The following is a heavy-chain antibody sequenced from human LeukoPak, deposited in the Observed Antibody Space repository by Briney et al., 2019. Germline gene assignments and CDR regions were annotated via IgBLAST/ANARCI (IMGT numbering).Heavy chain of an antibody. CDR2: IYYSGST. CDR1: GGSISSYY. D-gene: IGHD3-16*02. CDR3: ARHNYDYVWGSYRYNYFDY. J-gene: IGHJ4*02. V-gene: IGHV4-59*08. Sequence: SETLSLTCAVYGGSISSYYWSWIRQPPGKGLEWIGYIYYSGSTNYNPSLKSRVTISVDTSKNQFSLKLSSVTAADTAVYYCARHNYDYVWGSYRYNYFDYWGQGTLVTVSS.